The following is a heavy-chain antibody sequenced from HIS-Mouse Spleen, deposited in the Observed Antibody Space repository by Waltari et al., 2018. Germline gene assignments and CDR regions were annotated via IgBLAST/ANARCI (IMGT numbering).Heavy chain of an antibody. J-gene: IGHJ2*01. D-gene: IGHD6-13*01. V-gene: IGHV3-53*01. CDR1: GFTVRTNH. Sequence: EVQLVESGGGLLQPGGSLRLSCAASGFTVRTNHISLVREAPGKGLEWGSVIYSGGSTYYADSVKGRFTISRDNSKNTLYLQMISLRAEDTAVYYCARGGLAAAGWYFDLWGRGTLVTVSS. CDR2: IYSGGST. CDR3: ARGGLAAAGWYFDL.